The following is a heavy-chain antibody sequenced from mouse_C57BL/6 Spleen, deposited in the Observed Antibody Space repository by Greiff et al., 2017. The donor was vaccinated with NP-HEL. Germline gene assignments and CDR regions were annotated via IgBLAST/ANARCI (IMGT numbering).Heavy chain of an antibody. Sequence: QVQLQQSGAELVKPGALVKLSCKASGYTFTSYWMQWVKQRPGQGLEWIGEIDPSDSYTNYNQKFKGKATLTVDTSSSTAYMPLSSLTSEDSAVYYCARSYYGSSYDAMDYWGQGTSVTVSS. V-gene: IGHV1-50*01. D-gene: IGHD1-1*01. J-gene: IGHJ4*01. CDR1: GYTFTSYW. CDR2: IDPSDSYT. CDR3: ARSYYGSSYDAMDY.